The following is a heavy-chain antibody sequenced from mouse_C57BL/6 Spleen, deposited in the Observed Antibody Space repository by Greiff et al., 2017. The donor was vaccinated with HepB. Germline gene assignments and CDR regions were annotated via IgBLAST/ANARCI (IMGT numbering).Heavy chain of an antibody. J-gene: IGHJ2*01. Sequence: EVKLVESGAELVRPGASVKLSCTASGFNIKDYYMHWVKQRPEQGLEWIGRIDPEDGDTEYAPKFQGKATMTADTSSNTAYLQLSSLTSEDTAVYYCTPIYYGNLYYFDYWGQGTTLTVSS. CDR1: GFNIKDYY. CDR3: TPIYYGNLYYFDY. D-gene: IGHD2-1*01. CDR2: IDPEDGDT. V-gene: IGHV14-1*01.